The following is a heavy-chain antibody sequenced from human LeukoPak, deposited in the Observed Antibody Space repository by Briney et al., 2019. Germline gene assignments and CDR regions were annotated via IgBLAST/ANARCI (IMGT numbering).Heavy chain of an antibody. Sequence: ASVKVSCKASGYTFTGYYMHWVRQAPGQGLEWMGWINPNSGGTNYAQKFQGRVTMTRDTSISTAYMELSRLRSDDTAVYYCARGVTAVTTFPYYYYYYMDVWGKGTTVTVSS. CDR1: GYTFTGYY. J-gene: IGHJ6*03. V-gene: IGHV1-2*02. D-gene: IGHD4-11*01. CDR3: ARGVTAVTTFPYYYYYYMDV. CDR2: INPNSGGT.